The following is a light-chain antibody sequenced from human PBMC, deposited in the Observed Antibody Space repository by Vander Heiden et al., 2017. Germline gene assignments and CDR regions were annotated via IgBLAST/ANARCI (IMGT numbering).Light chain of an antibody. Sequence: DIQLTQPPSSLSPSGGDRPAITCPASQSISSYLNWYQQKPGQAPKLLIYAASSLQSGVPARFSGSGSGTDFTLTISSLQPEDFATYYCQQCYSTPLYTFGQGTKLEIK. CDR3: QQCYSTPLYT. J-gene: IGKJ2*01. CDR2: AAS. CDR1: QSISSY. V-gene: IGKV1-39*01.